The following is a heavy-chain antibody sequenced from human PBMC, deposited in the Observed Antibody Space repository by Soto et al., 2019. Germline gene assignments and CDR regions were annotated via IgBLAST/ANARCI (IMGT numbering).Heavy chain of an antibody. Sequence: QITLKESGPTVVKPTQTLTLTCTFSGFSLSTRGVAVGWVRQPPGKALEWLGLIYWDDDKRYSPSLKNRLTITKATPKKQVVLTLTNMDPVDRGTYYCAHSLNLGIVGNAAFDIWGQGTTVTVSS. V-gene: IGHV2-5*02. D-gene: IGHD3-16*02. J-gene: IGHJ3*02. CDR2: IYWDDDK. CDR1: GFSLSTRGVA. CDR3: AHSLNLGIVGNAAFDI.